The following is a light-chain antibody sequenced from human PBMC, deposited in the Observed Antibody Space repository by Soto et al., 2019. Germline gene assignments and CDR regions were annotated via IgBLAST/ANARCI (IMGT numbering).Light chain of an antibody. CDR1: QYINTR. Sequence: EIVLTQPTATMSSFPCEKVNSFCRASQYINTRLAWYQHRPGQAPRLLIYRTSLRAAGIPARFSASGSGTDFTLTISDVQPEDFAVYYCQQYKSWPITFGQGTRLEIK. V-gene: IGKV3D-15*03. CDR2: RTS. CDR3: QQYKSWPIT. J-gene: IGKJ5*01.